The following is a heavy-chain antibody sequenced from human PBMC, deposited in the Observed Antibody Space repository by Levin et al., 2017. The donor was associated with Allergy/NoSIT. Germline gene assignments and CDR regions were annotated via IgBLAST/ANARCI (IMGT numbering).Heavy chain of an antibody. CDR1: GFTFRTFW. CDR3: ARDHDGEDEYFDF. CDR2: IKQDGSDK. Sequence: GESLKISCAASGFTFRTFWMAWVRQAPGKGPEWVANIKQDGSDKYYVDSVEGRFTVSRDNAKNSLYLQMNTLRVEDTAVYYCARDHDGEDEYFDFWGQGTLVTVSS. D-gene: IGHD3-10*01. J-gene: IGHJ4*02. V-gene: IGHV3-7*01.